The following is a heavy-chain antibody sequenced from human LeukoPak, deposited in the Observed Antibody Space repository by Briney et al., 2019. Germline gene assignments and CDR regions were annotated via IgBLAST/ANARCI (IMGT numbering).Heavy chain of an antibody. J-gene: IGHJ5*02. D-gene: IGHD6-13*01. V-gene: IGHV3-48*04. CDR3: ARDVEWPLAAATGS. CDR2: ISSSGSTI. Sequence: GGSLRLSCAASGFTFSSYSMNWVRQAPGKGLEWVSYISSSGSTIYYADSVKGRFTISRDNAKNSLYLQMNSLRAEDTAVYYCARDVEWPLAAATGSWGQGTLVTVSS. CDR1: GFTFSSYS.